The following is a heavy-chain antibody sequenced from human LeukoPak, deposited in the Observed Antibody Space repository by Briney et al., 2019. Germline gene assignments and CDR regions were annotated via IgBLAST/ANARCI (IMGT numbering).Heavy chain of an antibody. CDR3: ARTGYDSSGYYSDY. Sequence: GGSLRLSCAASGFTFSSYWMSWVRQAPGKGLEWVAVISYDGSNKYYADSVKGRFTISRDNAKNSLFLQMNSLRAEDTAMYYCARTGYDSSGYYSDYWGQGTLVTVSS. CDR2: ISYDGSNK. V-gene: IGHV3-30-3*01. CDR1: GFTFSSYW. D-gene: IGHD3-22*01. J-gene: IGHJ4*02.